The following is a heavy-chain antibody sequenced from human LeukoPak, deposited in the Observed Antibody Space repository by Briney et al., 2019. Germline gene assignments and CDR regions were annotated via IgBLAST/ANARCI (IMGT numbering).Heavy chain of an antibody. D-gene: IGHD3-9*01. Sequence: GGSLRLSCAASGFTFSDHYMDCVRQAPGKGLEWVGRTRNKANSYTTEYAASVKGRFTISRDDSKNSLYLQMNSLKTEDTAVYYCARGGPSRRYYDILTGYYPFDYWGQGTLVTVSS. CDR1: GFTFSDHY. CDR2: TRNKANSYTT. CDR3: ARGGPSRRYYDILTGYYPFDY. V-gene: IGHV3-72*01. J-gene: IGHJ4*02.